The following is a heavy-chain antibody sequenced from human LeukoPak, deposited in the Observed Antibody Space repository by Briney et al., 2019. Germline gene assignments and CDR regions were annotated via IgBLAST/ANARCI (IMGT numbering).Heavy chain of an antibody. V-gene: IGHV3-21*01. CDR2: ISSSSSYI. CDR1: GFTFSSYS. D-gene: IGHD6-13*01. J-gene: IGHJ6*03. CDR3: ARASSSWYYYYYYMDV. Sequence: GGSLRLSCAASGFTFSSYSMNWVRQAPGKGLEWVSSISSSSSYIYYADSVKGRFTISRDNAKNSLYLQMNGLRAEDTAVYYCARASSSWYYYYYYMDVWGKGTTVTVSS.